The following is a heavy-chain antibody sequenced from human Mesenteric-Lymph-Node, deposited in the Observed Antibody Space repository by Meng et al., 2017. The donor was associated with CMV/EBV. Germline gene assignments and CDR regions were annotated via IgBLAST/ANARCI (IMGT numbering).Heavy chain of an antibody. CDR1: GFTFSSYS. Sequence: GESLKISCAASGFTFSSYSMNWVRQAPGKGLEWVSSISSSSSYIYYADSVKGRFTISRDNAKNSLYLQMNSLRAEDTAVYYCARDRTIGGYSLYYYYYYGMDVWGQGTTVTVSS. V-gene: IGHV3-21*01. CDR3: ARDRTIGGYSLYYYYYYGMDV. J-gene: IGHJ6*02. CDR2: ISSSSSYI. D-gene: IGHD5-12*01.